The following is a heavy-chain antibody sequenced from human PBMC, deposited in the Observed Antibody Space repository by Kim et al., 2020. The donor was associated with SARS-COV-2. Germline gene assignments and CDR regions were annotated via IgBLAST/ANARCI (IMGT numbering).Heavy chain of an antibody. CDR3: TSSSSRGYYYYYMDV. Sequence: GGSLRLSCAASGFTFSGSAMHWVRQASGKGLEWVGRIRSKANSYATAYAASVKGRFTISRDDSKNTAYLQMNSLKTEDTAVYYCTSSSSRGYYYYYMDVWGKGTTVTVSS. CDR1: GFTFSGSA. D-gene: IGHD6-6*01. CDR2: IRSKANSYAT. V-gene: IGHV3-73*01. J-gene: IGHJ6*03.